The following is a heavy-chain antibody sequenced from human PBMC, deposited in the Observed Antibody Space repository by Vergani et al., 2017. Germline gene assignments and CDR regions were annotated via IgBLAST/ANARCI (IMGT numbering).Heavy chain of an antibody. Sequence: QVQLVESGGGVVQPGGSLRLSCAASGFTFSSYGMHWVRQAPGKGLEWVAFIRYDGSNKYYADSVKGRFTISRDNSKNTLYLQMNSLRAEDTAVYYCAKDMEDRAGGSYYYYYGMDVWGQGTTVTVSS. CDR2: IRYDGSNK. D-gene: IGHD1-26*01. CDR3: AKDMEDRAGGSYYYYYGMDV. J-gene: IGHJ6*02. CDR1: GFTFSSYG. V-gene: IGHV3-30*02.